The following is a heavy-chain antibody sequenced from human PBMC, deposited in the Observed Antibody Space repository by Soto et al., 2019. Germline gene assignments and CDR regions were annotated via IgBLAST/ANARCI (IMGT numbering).Heavy chain of an antibody. D-gene: IGHD3-22*01. CDR3: ARDRTDSGYYTNWLDP. CDR2: IIPIFGTT. Sequence: SVKVSCKASGGTFGSDAITWVRQAPGQGLEWVGRIIPIFGTTNYAQNLQGRVTISADKSTLTSYMELHSLTSDDTALYYCARDRTDSGYYTNWLDPWGQGTQVTAPQ. CDR1: GGTFGSDA. J-gene: IGHJ5*02. V-gene: IGHV1-69*06.